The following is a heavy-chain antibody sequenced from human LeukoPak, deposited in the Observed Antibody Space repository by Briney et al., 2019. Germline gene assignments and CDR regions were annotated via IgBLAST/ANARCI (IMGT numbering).Heavy chain of an antibody. CDR2: ISGGGGST. V-gene: IGHV3-23*01. CDR1: GFTFTSYS. D-gene: IGHD1-26*01. Sequence: PGGSLRLSCAASGFTFTSYSMNWVRQAPGKGLEWVSTISGGGGSTYYADSVKGRFTISRDNPKNTLYLQMNSLRAEDTAIYYCATSAAWDLLFEYWGQGTLVTVSS. CDR3: ATSAAWDLLFEY. J-gene: IGHJ4*02.